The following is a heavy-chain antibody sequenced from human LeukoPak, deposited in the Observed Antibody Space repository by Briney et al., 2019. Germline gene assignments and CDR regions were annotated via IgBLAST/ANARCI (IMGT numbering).Heavy chain of an antibody. V-gene: IGHV3-11*04. CDR3: ARDLSYYDSSGYYYLDY. J-gene: IGHJ4*02. Sequence: PGGSLRLTCAASGFTFSDYYMSWIRQAPGKGLEWVSYISSSGSTIYYADSVKGRFTISRDNAKNSLYLQMNSLRAEDTAVYYCARDLSYYDSSGYYYLDYWGQGTLVTVSS. CDR2: ISSSGSTI. D-gene: IGHD3-22*01. CDR1: GFTFSDYY.